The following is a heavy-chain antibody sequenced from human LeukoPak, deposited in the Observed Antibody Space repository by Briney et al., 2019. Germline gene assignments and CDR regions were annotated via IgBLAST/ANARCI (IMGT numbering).Heavy chain of an antibody. CDR1: GYTFTSYD. D-gene: IGHD6-19*01. CDR3: ARVRQWLVNGYWFDP. CDR2: MNPISGNT. Sequence: ASVKVSCKASGYTFTSYDINWVRQATGQGLEWMGWMNPISGNTGYAQKFQGRVTMTRNTSISTANMELSSLRSEDTAVYYCARVRQWLVNGYWFDPWGQGTLVTVSS. J-gene: IGHJ5*02. V-gene: IGHV1-8*01.